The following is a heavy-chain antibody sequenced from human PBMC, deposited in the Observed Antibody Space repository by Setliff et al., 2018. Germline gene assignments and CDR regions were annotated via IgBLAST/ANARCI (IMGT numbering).Heavy chain of an antibody. D-gene: IGHD3-22*01. CDR2: IYHSGST. J-gene: IGHJ4*02. CDR1: GYSISSGYY. CDR3: ARESRYYYDNLGTLDY. V-gene: IGHV4-38-2*02. Sequence: PSETLSLTCAVSGYSISSGYYWGWIRQPPGKGLEWIGSIYHSGSTYYNPSLKSRVTISVDTSKSQFSLKLNSVTAADMAVYYCARESRYYYDNLGTLDYWGQGTLVTVSS.